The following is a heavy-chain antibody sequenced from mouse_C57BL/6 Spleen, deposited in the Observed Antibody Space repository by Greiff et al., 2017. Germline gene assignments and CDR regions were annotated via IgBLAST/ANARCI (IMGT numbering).Heavy chain of an antibody. CDR3: ARRAMGFRSQFDY. J-gene: IGHJ2*01. D-gene: IGHD2-3*01. CDR1: GYTFTSYW. V-gene: IGHV1-50*01. Sequence: VQLQQPGAELVKPGASVKLSCKASGYTFTSYWMQWVKQRPGQGLEWIGEIDPSDSYTNYNQKFKGKATLTVDTSSSTAYMQRSSLTSEDSAVYYCARRAMGFRSQFDYWGQGTTLTVSS. CDR2: IDPSDSYT.